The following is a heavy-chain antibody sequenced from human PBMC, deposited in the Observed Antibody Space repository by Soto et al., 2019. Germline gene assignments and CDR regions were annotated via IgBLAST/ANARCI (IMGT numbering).Heavy chain of an antibody. CDR2: INAGNGNT. Sequence: QGQLVQSGAEVKKPGASVKVSCKASGYTFTSYAMHWVRQAPGQRLEWIGWINAGNGNTKYSQKFKGRVTITRDTSASTAYMELSSLRSEDTAVYDCARDRLARRDGYNCLGWFDPWGQGTLVTVSS. D-gene: IGHD5-12*01. CDR3: ARDRLARRDGYNCLGWFDP. V-gene: IGHV1-3*01. CDR1: GYTFTSYA. J-gene: IGHJ5*02.